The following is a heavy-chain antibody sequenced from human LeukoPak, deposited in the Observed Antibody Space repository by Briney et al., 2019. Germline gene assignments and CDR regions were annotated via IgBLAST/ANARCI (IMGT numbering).Heavy chain of an antibody. CDR3: GKGPGYNYPFRYFDY. Sequence: GGSLRLSCTASIHTLRIYAMTCVRQAPGKGLEWVSTISGSGDTTYFADSVKGRFTISRDNSKNRLYLQINRLRDEDAAVYYCGKGPGYNYPFRYFDYWGQGTLITVSS. V-gene: IGHV3-23*01. CDR2: ISGSGDTT. CDR1: IHTLRIYA. D-gene: IGHD5-24*01. J-gene: IGHJ4*02.